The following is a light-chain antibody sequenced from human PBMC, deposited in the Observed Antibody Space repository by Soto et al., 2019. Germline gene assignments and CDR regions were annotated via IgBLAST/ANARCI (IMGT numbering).Light chain of an antibody. CDR3: QQVNSFPRT. CDR2: AAS. J-gene: IGKJ5*01. CDR1: QGISSH. V-gene: IGKV1-9*01. Sequence: IQLTQSPSSLSSSVGYRFTITCRASQGISSHLAWYQQKPVKAPRLLIYAASTLQTGVPSRFSGGGSGTDFTLTLSSLQPEDFATYYCQQVNSFPRTFGQGTRREIK.